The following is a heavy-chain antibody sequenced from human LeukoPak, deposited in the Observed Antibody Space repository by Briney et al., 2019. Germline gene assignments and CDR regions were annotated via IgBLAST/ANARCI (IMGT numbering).Heavy chain of an antibody. CDR2: IYYSGST. V-gene: IGHV4-39*01. Sequence: SETLSLTCTVSGGSISSSSYYWGWIRQPPGKGLEWIGSIYYSGSTYYNPSLKSRVTISVDTSKNQFSLKPSSVTAADTAVYSCASGYAYYFDYWGQGTLVTVSS. CDR3: ASGYAYYFDY. J-gene: IGHJ4*02. D-gene: IGHD5-12*01. CDR1: GGSISSSSYY.